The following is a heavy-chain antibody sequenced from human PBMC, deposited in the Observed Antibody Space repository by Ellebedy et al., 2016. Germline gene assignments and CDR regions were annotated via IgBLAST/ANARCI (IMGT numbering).Heavy chain of an antibody. V-gene: IGHV3-23*01. CDR1: RFTFRAYA. Sequence: GESLKIFXAPSRFTFRAYAMSWVRKAPGKGLEWVSDISAGGGSSFYADSVKGRFTLSRDNSKNTLYLQLNSLRAEDTAIYNCAKDMEKQWGHFDYWGQGTVVTVSS. CDR3: AKDMEKQWGHFDY. J-gene: IGHJ4*02. CDR2: ISAGGGSS. D-gene: IGHD6-19*01.